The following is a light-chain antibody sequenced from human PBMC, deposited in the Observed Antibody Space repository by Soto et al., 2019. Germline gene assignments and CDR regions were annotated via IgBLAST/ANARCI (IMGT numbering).Light chain of an antibody. V-gene: IGKV3-15*01. CDR1: QNIYSN. J-gene: IGKJ1*01. CDR3: QQYESYSWT. Sequence: IVMTHSPATLSVSPLERATFSRRASQNIYSNIAWYQQRPGQAPRLLIYRASTRATGVPARFSGSGSGTEFTLTISSLQPDDSATYYCQQYESYSWTFGQGTKVDI. CDR2: RAS.